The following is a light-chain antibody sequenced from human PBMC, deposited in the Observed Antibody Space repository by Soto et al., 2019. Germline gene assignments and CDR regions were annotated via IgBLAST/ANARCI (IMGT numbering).Light chain of an antibody. CDR2: LVS. Sequence: DVVLTQSPLSLPVTPGEPASISCRSSQSLLHSNGYNYLDWYLQKPGQSPQLLISLVSNRAPGVPDWFSGSGSGTDFTLKISRVEAEDVGVYYCMQPLHTPLTFGGGTKVEIK. J-gene: IGKJ4*01. V-gene: IGKV2-28*01. CDR3: MQPLHTPLT. CDR1: QSLLHSNGYNY.